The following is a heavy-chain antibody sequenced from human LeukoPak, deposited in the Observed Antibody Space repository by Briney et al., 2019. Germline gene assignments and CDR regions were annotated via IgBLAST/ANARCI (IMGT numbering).Heavy chain of an antibody. CDR3: AKWSGELLLDGDVGMDV. Sequence: GGSLRLTCAASGFTFRSYAMSWVRHAPGKGLEWVSAISGSGGSTYYADSVKGRFTISRDNSKNTLYLQMNSLRAEDTAVYYFAKWSGELLLDGDVGMDVWGQGTTVTVSS. CDR1: GFTFRSYA. CDR2: ISGSGGST. J-gene: IGHJ6*02. D-gene: IGHD3-10*01. V-gene: IGHV3-23*01.